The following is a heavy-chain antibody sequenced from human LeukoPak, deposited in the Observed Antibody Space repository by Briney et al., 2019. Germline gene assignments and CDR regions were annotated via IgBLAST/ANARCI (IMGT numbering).Heavy chain of an antibody. CDR3: ARMRRVGKEDAFDI. CDR1: GFTFSSYS. J-gene: IGHJ3*02. D-gene: IGHD1-14*01. CDR2: ISSSSSYI. Sequence: PGGSLRLSCAASGFTFSSYSMNWVRQAPGKGLEWVSSISSSSSYIYYADSVKGRFTISRDNAKNSLYLQMNSLRAEDTAVYYRARMRRVGKEDAFDIWGQGTMVTVSS. V-gene: IGHV3-21*01.